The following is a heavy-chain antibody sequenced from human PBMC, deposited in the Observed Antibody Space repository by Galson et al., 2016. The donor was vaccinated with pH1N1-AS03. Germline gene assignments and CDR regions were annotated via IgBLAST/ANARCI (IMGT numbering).Heavy chain of an antibody. J-gene: IGHJ6*02. V-gene: IGHV3-30*04. CDR1: GITFSSYA. D-gene: IGHD6-6*01. CDR3: ARDTTAARLLGPVPT. CDR2: ISYDGSDK. Sequence: SLRLSCAASGITFSSYAMHWVRQAPGKGLEWVAVISYDGSDKYYAESVKGRFTISRDNSKNTLYLQMNSLGADDTAVFYCARDTTAARLLGPVPTWGQGTTVTVSS.